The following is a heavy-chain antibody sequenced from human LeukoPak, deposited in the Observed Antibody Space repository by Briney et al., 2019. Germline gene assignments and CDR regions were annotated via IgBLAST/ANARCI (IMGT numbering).Heavy chain of an antibody. D-gene: IGHD3-10*01. CDR3: ACPKSRGAFDI. CDR1: GYTFTSSG. CDR2: ISTYNGNK. Sequence: ASVKVSCKASGYTFTSSGISWVRQAPGQGLEWMGWISTYNGNKNLAQNLQDRVTMTTDTATSTAYMELRSLRSDDTAVYYCACPKSRGAFDIWGQGTMVTVSS. J-gene: IGHJ3*02. V-gene: IGHV1-18*01.